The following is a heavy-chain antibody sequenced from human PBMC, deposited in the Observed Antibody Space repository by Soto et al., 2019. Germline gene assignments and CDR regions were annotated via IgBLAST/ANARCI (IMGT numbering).Heavy chain of an antibody. CDR3: ARDWGPYDFWSGYYDSEDY. Sequence: GGSLRLSSAASGFTFSSYSMNWVRQAPGKGLEWVSYISSSSSTIYYADSVKGRFTISRDNAKNSLYLQMNSLRAEDTAVYYCARDWGPYDFWSGYYDSEDYWGQGTLVTVSS. CDR2: ISSSSSTI. V-gene: IGHV3-48*01. CDR1: GFTFSSYS. J-gene: IGHJ4*02. D-gene: IGHD3-3*01.